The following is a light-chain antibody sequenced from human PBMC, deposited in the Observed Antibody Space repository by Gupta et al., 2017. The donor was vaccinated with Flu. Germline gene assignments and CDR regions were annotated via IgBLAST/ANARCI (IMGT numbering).Light chain of an antibody. J-gene: IGLJ1*01. V-gene: IGLV3-19*01. Sequence: SSELTQDPAVSAALGQTVRITCQGDSLRSYYASWYQQKPGQAPVLVIYGKNNRPSGIPDRFSGSSSGNTASLTITGAQAEDEADYYCNSRDSSGNHLVFGTGTKVTVL. CDR2: GKN. CDR3: NSRDSSGNHLV. CDR1: SLRSYY.